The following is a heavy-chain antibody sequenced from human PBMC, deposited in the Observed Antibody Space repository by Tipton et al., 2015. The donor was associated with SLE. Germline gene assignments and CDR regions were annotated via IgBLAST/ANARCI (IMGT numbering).Heavy chain of an antibody. CDR2: IYYRGST. CDR1: GGSISSSSYY. Sequence: LRLSCTVSGGSISSSSYYWGWIRQPPGKGLEWIGNIYYRGSTYYNLPLRIRVSISVDTSKNQFSLKLSYVTAADTAVYFCATTGGYCSANSCASDSFDFWGHGTMVTVSS. D-gene: IGHD2-15*01. CDR3: ATTGGYCSANSCASDSFDF. J-gene: IGHJ3*01. V-gene: IGHV4-39*01.